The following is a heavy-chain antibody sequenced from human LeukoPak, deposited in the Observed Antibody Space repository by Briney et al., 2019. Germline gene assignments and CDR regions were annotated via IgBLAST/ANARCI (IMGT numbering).Heavy chain of an antibody. V-gene: IGHV3-21*01. J-gene: IGHJ6*02. CDR2: ISSSSSYI. Sequence: GGSLRLSCAASGFTFSSYSMNWGRQAPGKGLEWVSSISSSSSYIYYADSVKGRFTISRDNAKNSLYLQMNSLRAEDTAVYYCAREGVAVAGDYYYYYGMDVWGQGTTVTVSS. CDR3: AREGVAVAGDYYYYYGMDV. D-gene: IGHD6-19*01. CDR1: GFTFSSYS.